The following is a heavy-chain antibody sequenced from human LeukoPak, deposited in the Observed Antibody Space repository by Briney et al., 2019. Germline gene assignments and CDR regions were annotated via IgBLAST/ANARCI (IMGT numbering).Heavy chain of an antibody. CDR1: GGSFSGYY. D-gene: IGHD3-22*01. CDR3: ASESSGYFDY. V-gene: IGHV4-34*01. CDR2: IYYSGST. J-gene: IGHJ4*02. Sequence: SETLSLTCAVYGGSFSGYYWSWIRQPPGKGLEWIGSIYYSGSTYYNPSLKSRVTISVDTSKNQFSLKLSSVTAADTAVYYCASESSGYFDYWGQGTLVTVSS.